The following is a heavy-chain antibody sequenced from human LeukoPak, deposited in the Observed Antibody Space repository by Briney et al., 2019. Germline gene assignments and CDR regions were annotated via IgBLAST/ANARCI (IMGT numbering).Heavy chain of an antibody. CDR2: IGGIGAST. CDR3: AKAAYGDYVNWFDP. J-gene: IGHJ5*02. CDR1: GFTFSSHA. D-gene: IGHD4-17*01. Sequence: GGSLRLSCASSGFTFSSHAMNWVRQAPGKGLEWVSSIGGIGASTYYADSVKGRFTISRDNSKNTLYLQMNSLRAEDTALYYCAKAAYGDYVNWFDPWGQGILVIVSS. V-gene: IGHV3-23*01.